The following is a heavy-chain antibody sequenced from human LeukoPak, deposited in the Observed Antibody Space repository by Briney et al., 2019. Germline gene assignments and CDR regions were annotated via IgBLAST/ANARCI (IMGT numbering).Heavy chain of an antibody. V-gene: IGHV3-74*03. CDR3: TRGFSAGSGWSDDAFDI. Sequence: GGSLRLSCAASGFTFSSYWMHWVRQAPGKGLVWVSCINSDGSSTEYADFVKGRFTISRDNAKNTLFLQMNSLRAEDMAVYYCTRGFSAGSGWSDDAFDIWGQGTMVTVSS. D-gene: IGHD6-19*01. J-gene: IGHJ3*02. CDR1: GFTFSSYW. CDR2: INSDGSST.